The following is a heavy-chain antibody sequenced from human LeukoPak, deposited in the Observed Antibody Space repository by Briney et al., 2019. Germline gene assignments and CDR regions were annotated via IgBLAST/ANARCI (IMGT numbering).Heavy chain of an antibody. CDR2: IYSGGST. V-gene: IGHV3-66*01. D-gene: IGHD1-26*01. Sequence: GGSLRLSCAASGFTVSSNYMSWVRQAPGKGLEWVSVIYSGGSTYYADSVKGRFTISRDNSKNTLYLQMNSLRAEDTAVYYCARDFRYGRDYYYYGMDVWGQGTTVTVSS. CDR1: GFTVSSNY. CDR3: ARDFRYGRDYYYYGMDV. J-gene: IGHJ6*02.